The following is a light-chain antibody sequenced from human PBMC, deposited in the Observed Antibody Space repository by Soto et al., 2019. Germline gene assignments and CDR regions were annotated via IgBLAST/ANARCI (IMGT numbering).Light chain of an antibody. CDR2: AAS. Sequence: AIQMTQSPSSLSASVGDRVTITCRASQDIRNDLGWYQEKPRQAPKLLIYAASKLQSGVPSRFSGSGPGQDFTLTISSLQPEDFATYYCLQDHNYPWTFGQGTKVEI. CDR3: LQDHNYPWT. J-gene: IGKJ1*01. V-gene: IGKV1-6*01. CDR1: QDIRND.